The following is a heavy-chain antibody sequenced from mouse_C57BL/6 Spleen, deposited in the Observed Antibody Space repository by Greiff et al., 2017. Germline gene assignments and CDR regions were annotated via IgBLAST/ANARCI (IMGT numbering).Heavy chain of an antibody. V-gene: IGHV1-82*01. CDR2: IYPGDGDT. Sequence: QVQLQQSGPELVKPGASVKISCKASGYAFSSSWMNWVKQRPGQGLERIGRIYPGDGDTNYNGKFKGKATLTADKSSSTAYMQLSSLTSEESAVYFCASGDYYGSKDYWGQGTTLTVSS. CDR3: ASGDYYGSKDY. D-gene: IGHD1-1*01. CDR1: GYAFSSSW. J-gene: IGHJ2*01.